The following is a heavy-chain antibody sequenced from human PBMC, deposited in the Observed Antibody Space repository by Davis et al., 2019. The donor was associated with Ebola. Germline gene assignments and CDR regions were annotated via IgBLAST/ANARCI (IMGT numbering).Heavy chain of an antibody. V-gene: IGHV4-4*08. CDR2: IYHGGST. CDR3: ASADDDGMDV. J-gene: IGHJ6*02. Sequence: MPSETLSLTCTVSGGSISSYYWSWIRQPPGKGMEWIGNIYHGGSTNYNPSLKGRVTISVDTSKNQFSLKLSSVTAADTAVYYCASADDDGMDVWGQGTTVTVSS. CDR1: GGSISSYY.